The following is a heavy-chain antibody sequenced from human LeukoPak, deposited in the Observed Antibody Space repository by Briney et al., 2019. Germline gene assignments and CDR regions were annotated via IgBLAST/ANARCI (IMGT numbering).Heavy chain of an antibody. J-gene: IGHJ5*02. CDR1: GGSISSFTYY. V-gene: IGHV4-39*01. D-gene: IGHD6-6*01. CDR2: AFYSGTT. Sequence: SETLSLTCIVSGGSISSFTYYWGWIRQPPGKGLEWIGTAFYSGTTYYNPSLKSRVTISVDTSKDQFSLRLSSVTAADTAVYYCARHIFSSTSNRFDPWGQGTLVTVSS. CDR3: ARHIFSSTSNRFDP.